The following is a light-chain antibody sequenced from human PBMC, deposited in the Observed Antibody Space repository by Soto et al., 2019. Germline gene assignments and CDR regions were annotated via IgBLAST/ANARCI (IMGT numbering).Light chain of an antibody. CDR1: QSISVW. J-gene: IGKJ5*01. CDR3: QQYNSYPTN. V-gene: IGKV1-5*01. Sequence: DIQMTHSPSTLSASVVYIVTITFRSSQSISVWLTLYQQKPGKAPKLLIYEASSLESGVPSRFSGSGSGTEFTLTISGLQPDDFASYYCQQYNSYPTNFGQGTRLEIK. CDR2: EAS.